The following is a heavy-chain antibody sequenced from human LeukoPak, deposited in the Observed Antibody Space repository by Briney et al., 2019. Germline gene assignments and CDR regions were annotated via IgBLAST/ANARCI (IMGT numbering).Heavy chain of an antibody. V-gene: IGHV1-69*04. J-gene: IGHJ4*02. CDR1: GGTSNSHA. CDR2: IIPNLGTT. D-gene: IGHD3-22*01. Sequence: GSSVKVSCKASGGTSNSHAISWVRHAPGQGLEWMGRIIPNLGTTNRAQNFQDRVTLTADKSTNTAYMELTSLTSDDTAVYYCATTNYRGGYQWGDFFDFWGQGTLVTVSS. CDR3: ATTNYRGGYQWGDFFDF.